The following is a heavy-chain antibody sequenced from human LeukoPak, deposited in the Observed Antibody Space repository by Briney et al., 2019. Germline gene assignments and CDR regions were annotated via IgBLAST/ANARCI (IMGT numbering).Heavy chain of an antibody. J-gene: IGHJ4*02. CDR1: GYSFTTYW. D-gene: IGHD3-22*01. CDR2: SYPDDSHT. Sequence: GESLKISCKTSGYSFTTYWIAWVRQMPGKGLEWMGISYPDDSHTIYSPSFQGQVTISVDKSISTAYLQWSSLKASDTAMYYCARCISSGYYYSDYWGQGTLVTVSS. CDR3: ARCISSGYYYSDY. V-gene: IGHV5-51*01.